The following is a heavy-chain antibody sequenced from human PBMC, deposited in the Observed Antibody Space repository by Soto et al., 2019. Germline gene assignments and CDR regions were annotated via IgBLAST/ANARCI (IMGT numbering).Heavy chain of an antibody. V-gene: IGHV4-4*02. CDR2: IYHSGST. D-gene: IGHD3-3*01. Sequence: QVQLQESGPGLVKPSGTLSLTCAVSGGSISSSNWWSWVRQPPGKGLEWIGEIYHSGSTNYNPSLQSRVPISVDKYKNQLSLQLSSVTAADTAVYYCARMTPIYGVALDYWGQGTLVTVSS. CDR1: GGSISSSNW. J-gene: IGHJ4*02. CDR3: ARMTPIYGVALDY.